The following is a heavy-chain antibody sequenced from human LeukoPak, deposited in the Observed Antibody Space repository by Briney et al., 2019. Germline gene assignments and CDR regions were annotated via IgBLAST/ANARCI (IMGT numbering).Heavy chain of an antibody. V-gene: IGHV3-30*02. Sequence: GGSLRLSCAASGFTFSSYAMHRVRQAPGKGLGWVAFIRNDGRNTYYADSVKGRFAISRDNSKNTLYLQMNSLRAEDTAVYYCAKDRVSSETDFDCWGQGTLVTVSS. CDR2: IRNDGRNT. CDR3: AKDRVSSETDFDC. CDR1: GFTFSSYA. D-gene: IGHD3-22*01. J-gene: IGHJ4*02.